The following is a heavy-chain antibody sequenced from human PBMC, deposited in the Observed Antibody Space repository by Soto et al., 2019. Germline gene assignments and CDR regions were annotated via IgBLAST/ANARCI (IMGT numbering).Heavy chain of an antibody. CDR3: ARASEQLAGMDV. CDR1: GYTFTGYY. Sequence: GASVKVSCKASGYTFTGYYMHWVRQAPGRGLEWMGWINPNSGGTNYAQKFQGWVTMTRDTSISTAYMELSRLRSDDTAVYYCARASEQLAGMDVWGQGTTVTVSS. V-gene: IGHV1-2*04. CDR2: INPNSGGT. J-gene: IGHJ6*02. D-gene: IGHD6-13*01.